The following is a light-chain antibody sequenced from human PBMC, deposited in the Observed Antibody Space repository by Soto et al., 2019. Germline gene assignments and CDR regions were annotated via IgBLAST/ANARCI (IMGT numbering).Light chain of an antibody. J-gene: IGKJ5*01. CDR1: QNINNY. CDR3: QRYGNLLT. V-gene: IGKV1-33*01. Sequence: DIQMTQSPSSLSASVGDRVTITCQASQNINNYLNWYQQKPGRAPKLLIYDESNLEAGVPSRFRGSGSGTDFTFTVSRLQHEDIATYFCQRYGNLLTFGQGTRLEIK. CDR2: DES.